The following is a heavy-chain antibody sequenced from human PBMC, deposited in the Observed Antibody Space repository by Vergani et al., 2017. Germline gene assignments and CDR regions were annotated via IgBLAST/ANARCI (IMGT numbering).Heavy chain of an antibody. CDR1: GFTFRNAW. CDR2: IKSKTDGGTT. V-gene: IGHV3-15*01. D-gene: IGHD1-26*01. J-gene: IGHJ4*02. CDR3: TTDQTRYSGSYKVYYFDY. Sequence: EVQLLESGGSLKQPGGSVRLSCAASGFTFRNAWMSWVRQAPGKGLEWVGRIKSKTDGGTTDYAAPVKGRFTISRDDSKNTLYLQMNSLKTEDTAVYYCTTDQTRYSGSYKVYYFDYWGQGTLVTVSS.